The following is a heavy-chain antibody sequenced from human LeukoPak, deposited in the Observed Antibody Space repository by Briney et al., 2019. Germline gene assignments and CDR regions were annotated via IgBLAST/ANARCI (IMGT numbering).Heavy chain of an antibody. CDR1: GGSFSSYA. D-gene: IGHD2-2*02. CDR3: ARHYCSSTSCYTGYYYYMDV. J-gene: IGHJ6*03. V-gene: IGHV1-69*05. CDR2: IIPIFGTA. Sequence: SVKVSCKASGGSFSSYAIIWVRQAPGQGLEWMGGIIPIFGTANYAQKFQGRVAITTDESTSTAYMELSSLRSEDTAVYYCARHYCSSTSCYTGYYYYMDVWGKGTTVTVSS.